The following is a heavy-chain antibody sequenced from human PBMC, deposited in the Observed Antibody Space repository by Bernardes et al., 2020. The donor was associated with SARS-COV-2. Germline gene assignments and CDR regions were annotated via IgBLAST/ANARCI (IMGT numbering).Heavy chain of an antibody. Sequence: ASVKVSCKVSGRALSELSIHWVRQGPGKGLEWMGGFDPEDGETIYAQKFQGRITMTEDTSTDTAYMELSSLRLEDTAIYYCVRHYRWGGDYFDYWGQGTLVTVSS. CDR1: GRALSELS. J-gene: IGHJ4*02. CDR3: VRHYRWGGDYFDY. D-gene: IGHD3-16*02. CDR2: FDPEDGET. V-gene: IGHV1-24*01.